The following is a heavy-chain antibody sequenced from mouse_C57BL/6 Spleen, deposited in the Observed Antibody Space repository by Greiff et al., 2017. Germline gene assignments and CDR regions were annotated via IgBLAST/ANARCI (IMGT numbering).Heavy chain of an antibody. CDR1: GYTFTSYW. V-gene: IGHV1-64*01. CDR2: IHPNSGST. D-gene: IGHD2-10*02. Sequence: QVQLQQPGAELVKPGASVKLSCKASGYTFTSYWMHWVKQRPGQGLEWIGMIHPNSGSTNYNEKFKSKATLTVDKSSSTAYMQLSSLTSEDSAVYDCARWYGNSNAMDYWGQGTSVTVSS. J-gene: IGHJ4*01. CDR3: ARWYGNSNAMDY.